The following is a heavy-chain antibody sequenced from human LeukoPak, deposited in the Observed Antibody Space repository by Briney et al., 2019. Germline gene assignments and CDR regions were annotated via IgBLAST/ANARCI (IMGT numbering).Heavy chain of an antibody. J-gene: IGHJ4*02. CDR2: IYHSGST. D-gene: IGHD1-26*01. CDR1: GGSISSGGYY. V-gene: IGHV4-30-2*01. CDR3: ARGAGATKSDY. Sequence: PSETLSLTCTVSGGSISSGGYYWSWIRQPPGKGLEWIGYIYHSGSTYYNPSLKSRVTISVDRSKNQFSLKQSSVTAADTAVYYCARGAGATKSDYWGRGTLVTVSS.